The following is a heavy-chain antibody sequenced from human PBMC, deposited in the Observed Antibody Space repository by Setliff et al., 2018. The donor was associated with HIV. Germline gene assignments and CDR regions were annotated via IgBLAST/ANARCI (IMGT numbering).Heavy chain of an antibody. Sequence: GGSLRLSCVASEFTFSSYAMHWVRQAPGKGLEWVAVMPDDGSKEYYTDSVRGRFTISRDNSKNTLYLQMNSLRAEDTAVYYCVKDEEYIGVVSATMNMPGYYHYYYMDVWGKGSTVTVSS. V-gene: IGHV3-30*10. CDR1: EFTFSSYA. D-gene: IGHD2-2*01. J-gene: IGHJ6*03. CDR2: MPDDGSKE. CDR3: VKDEEYIGVVSATMNMPGYYHYYYMDV.